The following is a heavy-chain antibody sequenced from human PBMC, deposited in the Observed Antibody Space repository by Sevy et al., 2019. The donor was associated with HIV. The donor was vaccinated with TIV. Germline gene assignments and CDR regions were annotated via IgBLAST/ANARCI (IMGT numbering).Heavy chain of an antibody. CDR1: GFTFSSYG. D-gene: IGHD3-16*01. V-gene: IGHV3-30*02. J-gene: IGHJ6*03. Sequence: GGSLRLSCAASGFTFSSYGMHWVRQAPGKGLEWVAFIRYDGSNKYYADSVKGRFTISRDNSKNTLYLQMNSLRAEDTAVYYCANIFAGGVTFYYYYDLDVWGKGTMVTVSS. CDR2: IRYDGSNK. CDR3: ANIFAGGVTFYYYYDLDV.